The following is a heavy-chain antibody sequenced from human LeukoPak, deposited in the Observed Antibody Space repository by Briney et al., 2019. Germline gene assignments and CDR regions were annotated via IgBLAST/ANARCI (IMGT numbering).Heavy chain of an antibody. V-gene: IGHV4-39*07. CDR1: GASLSSGSNY. Sequence: SETLSLTCYVSGASLSSGSNYWGWLRQPPGTTLEWLGSIYSGGSTYYNPSLKSRFIILIDTSKNHFSLTLSSVTAAATAVYSCARSDGYGLVGVWGQATIVTVSS. D-gene: IGHD3-10*01. CDR2: IYSGGST. J-gene: IGHJ3*01. CDR3: ARSDGYGLVGV.